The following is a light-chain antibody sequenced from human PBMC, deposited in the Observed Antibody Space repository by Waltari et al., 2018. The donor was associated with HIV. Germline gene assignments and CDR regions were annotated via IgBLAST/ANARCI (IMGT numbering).Light chain of an antibody. J-gene: IGLJ3*02. Sequence: QSALTQPRSVSGSPGQSVTITCTGTSNDIGYYKYVSWYQNRPGKAPRLMTYDVSDRPSGIPPRFSGSKSGNTASLTIFGLQAEDEGDYYCCSYAGRFTSWVFGGGTKVTVL. CDR3: CSYAGRFTSWV. V-gene: IGLV2-11*01. CDR1: SNDIGYYKY. CDR2: DVS.